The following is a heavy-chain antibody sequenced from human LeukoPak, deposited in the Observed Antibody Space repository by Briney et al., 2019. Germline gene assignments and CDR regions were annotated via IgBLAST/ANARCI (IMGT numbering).Heavy chain of an antibody. Sequence: PGGSLRLPCAASGFTFSSYSMNWVRRAPGKGLEWVSYISSSGSTIYYADSVKGRFTISRDNAKNSLYLQMNSLRAEDTAVYYCARDQTTYTIFGVSDAFDIWGQGTMVTVSS. CDR1: GFTFSSYS. CDR2: ISSSGSTI. V-gene: IGHV3-48*04. J-gene: IGHJ3*02. CDR3: ARDQTTYTIFGVSDAFDI. D-gene: IGHD3-3*01.